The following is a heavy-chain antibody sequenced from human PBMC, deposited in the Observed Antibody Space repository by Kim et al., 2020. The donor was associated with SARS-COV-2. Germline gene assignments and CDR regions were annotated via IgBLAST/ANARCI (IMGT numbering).Heavy chain of an antibody. CDR3: ARRGSTEWGGFDV. V-gene: IGHV3-23*01. D-gene: IGHD3-3*01. CDR1: GFTFSSHA. Sequence: GGSLRLSCAGSGFTFSSHAMSWVRQGPGKGLEWVSTISGSGDSTCYADSVRGRFTISRDKSRNTLYLQMNSLRVEDSALYYCARRGSTEWGGFDVWAQGTLVTVSS. J-gene: IGHJ3*01. CDR2: ISGSGDST.